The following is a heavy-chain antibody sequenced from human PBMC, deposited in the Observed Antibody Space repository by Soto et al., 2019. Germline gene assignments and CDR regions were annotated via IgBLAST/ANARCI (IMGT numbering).Heavy chain of an antibody. CDR3: GRMAASGSLKWPDP. J-gene: IGHJ5*02. D-gene: IGHD3-10*01. Sequence: QVQLVQPGAEVKKPGASVQVSCTASGYTFGNYDINWVRQATGQVLEWMGWMNPNSGNTGYAHKFQGRVTMTRNNSISTDYMERSSLGSDDAAVYYCGRMAASGSLKWPDPWGQGTLVTVSA. V-gene: IGHV1-8*01. CDR2: MNPNSGNT. CDR1: GYTFGNYD.